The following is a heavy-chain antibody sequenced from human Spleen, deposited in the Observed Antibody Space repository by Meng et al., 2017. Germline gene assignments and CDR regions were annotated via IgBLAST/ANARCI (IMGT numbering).Heavy chain of an antibody. D-gene: IGHD6-25*01. J-gene: IGHJ4*02. Sequence: GESLKISCAASGFTFSNSIMNWVRQAPGKGLEWVSSISSSSAYIYYADSVKGRFTISRDNAKNSLYLQMNSLRAEDTAVYYCARDLAAPASFDYWGQGTLVTVSS. CDR3: ARDLAAPASFDY. V-gene: IGHV3-21*01. CDR2: ISSSSAYI. CDR1: GFTFSNSI.